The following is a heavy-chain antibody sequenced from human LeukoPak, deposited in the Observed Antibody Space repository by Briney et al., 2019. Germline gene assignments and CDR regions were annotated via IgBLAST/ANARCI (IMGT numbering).Heavy chain of an antibody. CDR2: INPSGGST. D-gene: IGHD5-12*01. J-gene: IGHJ4*02. CDR1: GYTFTSYY. CDR3: ASGIVATTLDY. Sequence: GASVNVSCKASGYTFTSYYIHWVRQAPGQGLEWMGIINPSGGSTSYAQKFQGRVTMTRDTSTSTVYMDLNSLRSEDTAVYYCASGIVATTLDYWGQGTLVTVSS. V-gene: IGHV1-46*01.